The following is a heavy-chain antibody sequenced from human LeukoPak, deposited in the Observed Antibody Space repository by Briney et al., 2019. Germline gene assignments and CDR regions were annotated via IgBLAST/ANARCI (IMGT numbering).Heavy chain of an antibody. V-gene: IGHV1-2*02. Sequence: ASVKVSCKTSGHTFTTYYIHWFRQAPGQGPEWMGWINPKTGATSYAEKFQGSITMTRDTSINTVYMEMSRLRLDDTAMYFCTRPIHIETATILGYWGQGSLVTVS. D-gene: IGHD5-24*01. CDR1: GHTFTTYY. J-gene: IGHJ4*02. CDR2: INPKTGAT. CDR3: TRPIHIETATILGY.